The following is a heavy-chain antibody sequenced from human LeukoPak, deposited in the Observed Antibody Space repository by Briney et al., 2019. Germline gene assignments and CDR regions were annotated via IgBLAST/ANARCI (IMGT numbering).Heavy chain of an antibody. J-gene: IGHJ5*02. Sequence: PSETLSLTCTVSGGSISSYYWSWIRQPAGKGLEWIGRIYTSGSTNYNPSLKSRVTISVDTSKNQFSLKLSSVTAADTAVYYCAGLGYGFGELPGNWFDPWGQGTLVTVSS. CDR3: AGLGYGFGELPGNWFDP. V-gene: IGHV4-4*07. CDR2: IYTSGST. D-gene: IGHD3-10*01. CDR1: GGSISSYY.